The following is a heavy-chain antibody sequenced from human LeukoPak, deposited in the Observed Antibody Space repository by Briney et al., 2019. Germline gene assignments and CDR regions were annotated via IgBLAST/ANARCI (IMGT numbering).Heavy chain of an antibody. V-gene: IGHV3-30*04. Sequence: PGGSLRLSCAASGFTFSSYAMHWVRQAPGKGLEWVAVISYDGSNKYYADSVKGRFTISRDNSKNTLYLQMNSLRAEDTAVYYCARDYSYGYPRLYYYYYMDVWGKGTTVTVSS. J-gene: IGHJ6*03. CDR2: ISYDGSNK. D-gene: IGHD5-18*01. CDR3: ARDYSYGYPRLYYYYYMDV. CDR1: GFTFSSYA.